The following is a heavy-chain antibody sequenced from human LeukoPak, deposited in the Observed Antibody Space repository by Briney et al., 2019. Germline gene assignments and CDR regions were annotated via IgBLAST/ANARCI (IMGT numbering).Heavy chain of an antibody. V-gene: IGHV3-33*08. Sequence: PGGSLRLSCAASGFTFSRYGMHWVRQAPGKGLEWVAVIWYDGSNKYYADSVKGRFTISRDNSKNTLYLQMDSLRAEDTAVYYCARDDYYDSSGYYDYWGQGTLVTVSS. CDR3: ARDDYYDSSGYYDY. CDR1: GFTFSRYG. CDR2: IWYDGSNK. J-gene: IGHJ4*02. D-gene: IGHD3-22*01.